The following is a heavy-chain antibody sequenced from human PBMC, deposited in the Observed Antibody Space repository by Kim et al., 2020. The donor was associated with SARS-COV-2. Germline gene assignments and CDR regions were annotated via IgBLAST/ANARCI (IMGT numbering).Heavy chain of an antibody. CDR1: GYTFTGYY. D-gene: IGHD5-18*01. J-gene: IGHJ6*02. V-gene: IGHV1-2*06. Sequence: ASVKVSCKASGYTFTGYYMHWVRQAPGQGLEWMGRINPNSGGTNYAQKFQGRVTMTRDTSISTAYMELSRLRSDDTAVYYCARDLRGYSYGPHYYYYGMDVWGQGTTVTVSS. CDR2: INPNSGGT. CDR3: ARDLRGYSYGPHYYYYGMDV.